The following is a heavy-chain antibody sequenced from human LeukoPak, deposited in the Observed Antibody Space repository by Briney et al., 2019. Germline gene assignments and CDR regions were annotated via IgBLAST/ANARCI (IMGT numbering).Heavy chain of an antibody. V-gene: IGHV4-59*01. CDR3: ARGSGSYYLPHENDY. D-gene: IGHD3-10*01. Sequence: SETLSLTCTVSGASISTYYWSWIRQPPGKGLEWIGYIYYSGRTNYNPSLKSRLTISVDTSKNQFSLKLISVTAADTAVYYCARGSGSYYLPHENDYWGQGTLVTVSS. CDR1: GASISTYY. J-gene: IGHJ4*02. CDR2: IYYSGRT.